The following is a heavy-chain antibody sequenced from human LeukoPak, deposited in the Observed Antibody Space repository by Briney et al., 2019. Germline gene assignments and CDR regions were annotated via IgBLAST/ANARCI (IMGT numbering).Heavy chain of an antibody. V-gene: IGHV1-46*01. D-gene: IGHD4-17*01. CDR3: ARVGNDYGDYVPYYFDY. CDR2: INPSGGST. J-gene: IGHJ4*02. Sequence: GASVKVSCKASGYTFTSYYMHWVRQAPGQGLEWMGIINPSGGSTSYAQKFQGRVTMTRDTSTSTVYMELSSLRSEDTAVYYCARVGNDYGDYVPYYFDYWGQGTLVTVSS. CDR1: GYTFTSYY.